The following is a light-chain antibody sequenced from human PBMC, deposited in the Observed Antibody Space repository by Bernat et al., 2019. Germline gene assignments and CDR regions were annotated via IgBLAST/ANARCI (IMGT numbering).Light chain of an antibody. J-gene: IGLJ3*02. CDR2: RNH. CDR3: SAWDSSLSAWV. CDR1: SNNVGYQG. Sequence: QAGLTQPPSVSKGLRETATLTCTGNSNNVGYQGAAWLQQHQCHPPKLLSYRNHNRPSGISERFYASRSGNTASLTITGLQPEDEADYYCSAWDSSLSAWVFGGGTKLTVL. V-gene: IGLV10-54*04.